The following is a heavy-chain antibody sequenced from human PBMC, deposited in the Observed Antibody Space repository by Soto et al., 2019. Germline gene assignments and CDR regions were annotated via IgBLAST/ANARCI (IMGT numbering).Heavy chain of an antibody. V-gene: IGHV3-30*18. Sequence: QAQLVESGGGVVQPGRSLRLACAASGFTFSSYGLHWVRQAPGKGQEWVAVISYEGSNKYYADSVKGRFTISRDNSKNTLYLQMNSLRAEDTAVYYCAKEIIVVVPAAIEWGSYGMDVWGQGTTVTVFS. CDR2: ISYEGSNK. CDR3: AKEIIVVVPAAIEWGSYGMDV. CDR1: GFTFSSYG. D-gene: IGHD2-2*01. J-gene: IGHJ6*02.